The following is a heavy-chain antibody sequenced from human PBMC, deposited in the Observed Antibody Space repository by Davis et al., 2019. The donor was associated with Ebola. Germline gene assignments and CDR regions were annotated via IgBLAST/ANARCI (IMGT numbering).Heavy chain of an antibody. CDR3: ARGRKVVVAATGVDYYYMDV. V-gene: IGHV4-34*01. CDR2: INHSGST. Sequence: SETLSLTCAVYGGSFSGYYWSWIRQPPGKGLEWIGEINHSGSTNYNPSLKSRVTISVDTSKNQFSLKLSSVTAADTAVYYCARGRKVVVAATGVDYYYMDVWGKGTTVTVSS. D-gene: IGHD2-15*01. J-gene: IGHJ6*03. CDR1: GGSFSGYY.